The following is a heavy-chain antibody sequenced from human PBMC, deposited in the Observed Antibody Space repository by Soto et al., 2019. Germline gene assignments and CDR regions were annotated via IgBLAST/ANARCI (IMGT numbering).Heavy chain of an antibody. D-gene: IGHD4-17*01. CDR3: ARIEYGDSFDY. V-gene: IGHV4-31*03. CDR2: IYYSGST. CDR1: GGSISSGGYY. Sequence: QVQLQESGPGLVKPSQTLSLTCTVSGGSISSGGYYWSWIRQHPGKGLEWIGYIYYSGSTYYNASLKSRVTLSLDTSTTQCARKLSSVSAADTAVYYCARIEYGDSFDYWGQGTLVTVSS. J-gene: IGHJ4*02.